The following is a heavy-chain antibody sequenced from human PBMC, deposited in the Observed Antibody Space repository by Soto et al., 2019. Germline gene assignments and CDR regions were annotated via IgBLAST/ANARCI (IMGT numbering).Heavy chain of an antibody. CDR1: GGTFSNDI. Sequence: QVQLVQSGAEVKKPGSSVKVSCESSGGTFSNDIITWVRQAPGQGLEWMGRIVLLLNIANYAQKFQGRVTITADKSTGTAYMELNSLTSEDTAAYYCVKNSHIGSTFSGYDGIDYWGQGTLVTVSS. D-gene: IGHD5-12*01. CDR2: IVLLLNIA. J-gene: IGHJ4*02. V-gene: IGHV1-69*02. CDR3: VKNSHIGSTFSGYDGIDY.